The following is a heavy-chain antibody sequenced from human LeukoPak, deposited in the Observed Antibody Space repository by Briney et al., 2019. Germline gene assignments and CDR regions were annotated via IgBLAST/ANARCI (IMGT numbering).Heavy chain of an antibody. CDR3: ARDFRAAMVSDWFDP. D-gene: IGHD5-18*01. V-gene: IGHV1-2*02. Sequence: ASVKVSCKTSGYTFTGYYMHWVRQAPGQGLEWMGWINPNSGGTNYAQKFQGRVTMTRDTSISTAYMELSRLRSDDTAVYYCARDFRAAMVSDWFDPWGQGTLVTVSS. J-gene: IGHJ5*02. CDR2: INPNSGGT. CDR1: GYTFTGYY.